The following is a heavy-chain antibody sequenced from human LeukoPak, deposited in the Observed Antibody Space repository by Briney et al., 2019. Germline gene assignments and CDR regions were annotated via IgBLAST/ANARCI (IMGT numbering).Heavy chain of an antibody. CDR3: ARGVRSSGAGTSFDY. D-gene: IGHD1-7*01. Sequence: GASVKVSCKASGGTFSSYAISWVRQAPGQGLEWMGGIIPIFGTANYAQKFQGRVTITADESTSTAYMELSSLRSEDTAVYYCARGVRSSGAGTSFDYWGQGTLVTVSS. CDR2: IIPIFGTA. CDR1: GGTFSSYA. V-gene: IGHV1-69*13. J-gene: IGHJ4*02.